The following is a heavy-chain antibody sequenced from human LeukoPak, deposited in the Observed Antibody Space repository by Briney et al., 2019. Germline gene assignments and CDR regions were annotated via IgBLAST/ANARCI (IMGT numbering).Heavy chain of an antibody. CDR3: ARCIGSGRTYYYYHMDV. D-gene: IGHD3-10*01. Sequence: GGSLRLSCAASGFTLSTYAMSWVRQAPGKGLEWVSAISGSGGSTYYADSVKGRFTISRDNSKNTLYLQMNSLRAEDTAVYYCARCIGSGRTYYYYHMDVWGKGTTVTISS. V-gene: IGHV3-23*01. J-gene: IGHJ6*03. CDR2: ISGSGGST. CDR1: GFTLSTYA.